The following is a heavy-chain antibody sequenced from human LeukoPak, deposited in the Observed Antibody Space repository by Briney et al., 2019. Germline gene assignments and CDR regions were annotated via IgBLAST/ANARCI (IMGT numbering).Heavy chain of an antibody. J-gene: IGHJ4*02. CDR3: AKTVVVITFRFDS. CDR2: ISSSSSYI. D-gene: IGHD2-21*01. Sequence: PGGSLRLSCAASGFTFSSHSMNWVRQAPGKGLEWVSSISSSSSYIYYADSVKGRFTISRDNSKNTLDLQMNSLRAEDTAIYYCAKTVVVITFRFDSWGQGSLVTVSS. V-gene: IGHV3-21*04. CDR1: GFTFSSHS.